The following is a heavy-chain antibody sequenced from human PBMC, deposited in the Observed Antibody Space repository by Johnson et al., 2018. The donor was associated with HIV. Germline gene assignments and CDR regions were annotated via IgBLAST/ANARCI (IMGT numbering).Heavy chain of an antibody. V-gene: IGHV3-9*01. CDR2: ISWNSGSI. CDR1: GFTVSSNY. D-gene: IGHD3-16*01. J-gene: IGHJ3*02. CDR3: AKELPVQGDNDAFDI. Sequence: VQLVESGGGLVQPGGSLRLSCAASGFTVSSNYMSWVRQAPGKGLEWVSVISWNSGSIGYADSVKGRFTISRDNAKNSLYVQMNSLRTEDTALYYCAKELPVQGDNDAFDIWGQGTMVTVSS.